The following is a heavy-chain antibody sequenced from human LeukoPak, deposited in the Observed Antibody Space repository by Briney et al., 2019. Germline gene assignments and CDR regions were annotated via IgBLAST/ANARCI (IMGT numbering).Heavy chain of an antibody. CDR1: GGSISSYY. CDR3: ARVEPPPDYYYMDV. CDR2: IYHSGST. D-gene: IGHD1-26*01. Sequence: PSETLSLTCTVSGGSISSYYWSWIRQPPGKGLEWIGYIYHSGSTYYNPSLKSRVTISVDRSKNQFSLKLSSVTAADTAVYYCARVEPPPDYYYMDVWGKGTTVTVSS. V-gene: IGHV4-59*12. J-gene: IGHJ6*03.